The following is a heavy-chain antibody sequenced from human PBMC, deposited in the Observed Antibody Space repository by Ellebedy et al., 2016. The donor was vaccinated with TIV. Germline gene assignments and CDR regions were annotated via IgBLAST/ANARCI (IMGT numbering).Heavy chain of an antibody. CDR2: INGEGTDT. CDR1: GLTFSTYW. J-gene: IGHJ4*02. D-gene: IGHD3-10*01. V-gene: IGHV3-74*01. CDR3: ARGYYYGSGCRD. Sequence: GESLKISXTASGLTFSTYWVHWVRQAPGKGLVWVSRINGEGTDTSYADSVKGRFTISRDDAKNTVYLQMNSLRVEDTAVYYCARGYYYGSGCRDWGQGTLVTVSS.